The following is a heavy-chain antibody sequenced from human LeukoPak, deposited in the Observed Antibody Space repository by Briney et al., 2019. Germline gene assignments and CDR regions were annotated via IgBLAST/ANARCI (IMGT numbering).Heavy chain of an antibody. V-gene: IGHV1-46*01. CDR2: INPSGGST. J-gene: IGHJ4*02. CDR3: AHSDAVAGTLDY. D-gene: IGHD6-19*01. Sequence: ASVKVSCKASGYTFTSYGISWVRQAPGQGLEWMGIINPSGGSTSYAQKFQGRVTMTRDTSTSTVYMELSSLRSEDTAVYYCAHSDAVAGTLDYWGQGTLVTVSS. CDR1: GYTFTSYG.